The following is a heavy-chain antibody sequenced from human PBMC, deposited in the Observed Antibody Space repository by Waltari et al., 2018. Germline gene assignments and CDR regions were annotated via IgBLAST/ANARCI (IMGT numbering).Heavy chain of an antibody. CDR1: EYTFTSSY. V-gene: IGHV1-46*01. CDR2: INPRGGST. CDR3: ASDSGQLTRYFDY. J-gene: IGHJ4*02. D-gene: IGHD3-10*01. Sequence: QVQLVQSGAEVKKPGASVKISCKTSEYTFTSSYIHWVRQAPGQGLEWMGIINPRGGSTIYAQKFQGRVTSTRDTSTSTVYMELSSLRSEDTAVYYCASDSGQLTRYFDYWGQGTLVTVSS.